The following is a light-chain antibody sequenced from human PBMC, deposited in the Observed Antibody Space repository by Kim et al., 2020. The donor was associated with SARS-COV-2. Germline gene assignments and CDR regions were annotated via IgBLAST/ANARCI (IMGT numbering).Light chain of an antibody. CDR2: GAS. CDR1: QSVSSN. Sequence: EIVMTQSPPTLSLSQGERATLSCRASQSVSSNLAWYQQKPGHPPRLLIYGASTRATVIPASFSGSESGTEFTLTISNLQSEDFAVYYCQQYTDWPRTFGEGTKVDIK. J-gene: IGKJ1*01. V-gene: IGKV3-15*01. CDR3: QQYTDWPRT.